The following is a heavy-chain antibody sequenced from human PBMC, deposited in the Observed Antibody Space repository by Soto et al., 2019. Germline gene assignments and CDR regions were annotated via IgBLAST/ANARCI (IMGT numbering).Heavy chain of an antibody. Sequence: SIARAVCSYSMSIGYDWGWLRQTPGKGLEWIGSIYHGGSTYYNPSLNSRVTLSIDMTNNHVSLILNSVTAADTAVYYCARVGPWVPYYYDSSPYTFENWFDPWGQGTLVTVSS. J-gene: IGHJ5*02. CDR1: SYSMSIGYD. D-gene: IGHD3-22*01. CDR3: ARVGPWVPYYYDSSPYTFENWFDP. CDR2: IYHGGST. V-gene: IGHV4-38-2*01.